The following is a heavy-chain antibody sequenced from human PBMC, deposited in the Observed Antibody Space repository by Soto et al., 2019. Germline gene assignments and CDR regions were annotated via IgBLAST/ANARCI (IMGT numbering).Heavy chain of an antibody. Sequence: LRLSCAASGFTFSSYSMNWVRQAPGKGLEWVSSISSSSSYIYYADSVKGRFTISRDNAKNSLYLQMNSLRAEDTAVYYCARDGGAAAGIYYGMDVWGQGTTATVSS. CDR3: ARDGGAAAGIYYGMDV. V-gene: IGHV3-21*01. D-gene: IGHD6-13*01. CDR1: GFTFSSYS. CDR2: ISSSSSYI. J-gene: IGHJ6*02.